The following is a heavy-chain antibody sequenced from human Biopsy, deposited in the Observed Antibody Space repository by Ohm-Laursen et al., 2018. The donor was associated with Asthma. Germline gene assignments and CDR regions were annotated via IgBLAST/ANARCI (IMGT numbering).Heavy chain of an antibody. V-gene: IGHV3-30*18. D-gene: IGHD3-3*01. J-gene: IGHJ3*02. Sequence: SLRLSCSASGFSFNSYGMHWVRQAPGKGLEWVAVMSFDGRQTYYADSVKGRFTISRDNSKNTLYLQMNSLRAEDTAVYYCAKERYYDFWSGFPIWGQGTMVTVSS. CDR3: AKERYYDFWSGFPI. CDR1: GFSFNSYG. CDR2: MSFDGRQT.